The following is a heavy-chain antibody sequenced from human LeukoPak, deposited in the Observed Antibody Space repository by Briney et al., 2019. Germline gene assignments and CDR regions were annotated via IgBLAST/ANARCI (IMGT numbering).Heavy chain of an antibody. CDR2: IIPIFGTA. CDR1: GGTFSSYA. V-gene: IGHV1-69*05. Sequence: GASVKASCKASGGTFSSYAISWVRQAPGQGLEWKGRIIPIFGTANYAQKFQGRVTITTDESTSTAYMELSSLRSEDTAVYYCARGGSLGYSYGYVFDYWGQGTLVTVSS. J-gene: IGHJ4*02. D-gene: IGHD5-18*01. CDR3: ARGGSLGYSYGYVFDY.